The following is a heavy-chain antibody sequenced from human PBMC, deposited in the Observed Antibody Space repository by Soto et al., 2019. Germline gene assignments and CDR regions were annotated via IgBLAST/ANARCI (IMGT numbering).Heavy chain of an antibody. Sequence: SETLSLTCTVSGGSISSSSYYWGWIRQPPGKGMEWIGSIYYSGSTYYNPSLKSRVTISVDTSKNQFSLKLSSVTAADTAVYYCARTCIYYGSRTSYTGSYPIDVCCQATTVT. CDR2: IYYSGST. CDR3: ARTCIYYGSRTSYTGSYPIDV. D-gene: IGHD3-10*01. CDR1: GGSISSSSYY. J-gene: IGHJ6*02. V-gene: IGHV4-39*01.